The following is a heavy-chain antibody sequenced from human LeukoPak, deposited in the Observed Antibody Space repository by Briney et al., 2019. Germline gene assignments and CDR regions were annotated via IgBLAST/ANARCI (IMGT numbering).Heavy chain of an antibody. V-gene: IGHV3-7*01. CDR3: ARGGRFCSGGDCYGWYFDL. CDR2: IRQEGSEK. Sequence: GGSLRLSCAASGFTFSNYWITWVRQAPGKGLEWVANIRQEGSEKHYVDSVRGRFTISRDNGKNSLYLQLNSLRDEDTAVYYCARGGRFCSGGDCYGWYFDLWGRGTLVTVSS. CDR1: GFTFSNYW. J-gene: IGHJ2*01. D-gene: IGHD2-21*02.